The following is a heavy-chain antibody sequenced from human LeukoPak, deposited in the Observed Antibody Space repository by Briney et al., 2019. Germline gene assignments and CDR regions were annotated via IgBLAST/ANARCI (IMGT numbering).Heavy chain of an antibody. V-gene: IGHV4-39*07. CDR1: GGSIRSSSYF. Sequence: SETLSLTCSVSGGSIRSSSYFWGWIRQPPGKGLEWIGSIYYSGSTYYNSSLKSRVTISVDTSKNQFSLKLSSVTAADTAVYYCARGGSYGSGRGWFDPWGQGTLVTVSS. J-gene: IGHJ5*02. D-gene: IGHD3-10*01. CDR2: IYYSGST. CDR3: ARGGSYGSGRGWFDP.